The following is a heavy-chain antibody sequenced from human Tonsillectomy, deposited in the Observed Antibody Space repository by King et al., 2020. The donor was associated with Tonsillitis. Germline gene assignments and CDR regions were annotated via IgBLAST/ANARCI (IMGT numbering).Heavy chain of an antibody. CDR3: AKERIVTGKICDY. Sequence: QLVQSGGGLVQPGRSLRLSCAASGFIFNDYAMHWVRQATGKGLDWVSRVSWNGGIVGYADSVKVRFTNSRDNAKNSLFLQMNSLRPEDTAFYYCAKERIVTGKICDYWGRGTLVTVS. CDR2: VSWNGGIV. V-gene: IGHV3-9*01. J-gene: IGHJ4*02. D-gene: IGHD3-9*01. CDR1: GFIFNDYA.